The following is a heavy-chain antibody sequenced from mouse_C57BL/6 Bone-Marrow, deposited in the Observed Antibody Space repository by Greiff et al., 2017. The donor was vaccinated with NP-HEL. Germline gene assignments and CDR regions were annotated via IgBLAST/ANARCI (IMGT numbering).Heavy chain of an antibody. D-gene: IGHD1-1*01. J-gene: IGHJ2*01. CDR1: GFTFSSYA. Sequence: EVMLVESGGGLVKPGGSLKLSCAASGFTFSSYAMSWVRQTPEKRLEWVATISDGGSYTYYPDNVKGRFTISRDNAKNNLYLQMSHLKSEDTAMYYCAREGYGSIGDYWGQGTTLTVSS. CDR3: AREGYGSIGDY. CDR2: ISDGGSYT. V-gene: IGHV5-4*01.